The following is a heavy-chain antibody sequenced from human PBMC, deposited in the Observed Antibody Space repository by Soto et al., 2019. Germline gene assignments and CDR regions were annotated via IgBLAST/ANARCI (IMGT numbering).Heavy chain of an antibody. CDR1: GFTFSSYW. CDR2: INSDGSST. CDR3: ARDSYDFWSGYYDY. V-gene: IGHV3-74*01. D-gene: IGHD3-3*01. J-gene: IGHJ4*02. Sequence: GGSLRLSCAASGFTFSSYWMHWVRQAPGKWLVWVSRINSDGSSTSYADSVKGRFTISRDNAKNTLYLQMNSLRAEDTAVYYCARDSYDFWSGYYDYWGRGXLVTVYS.